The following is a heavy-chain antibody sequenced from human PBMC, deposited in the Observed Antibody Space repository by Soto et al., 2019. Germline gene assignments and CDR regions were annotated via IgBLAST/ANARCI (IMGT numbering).Heavy chain of an antibody. CDR1: GFTFSSYT. V-gene: IGHV3-21*01. CDR3: ASPPGSPHY. Sequence: EVQLVESGGGLVKPGGSLRLSCAASGFTFSSYTMNWVRQAPGKGLEWVSSIRSSGNYIYYADSVKGRFTISRDNAKNSLYLHMNSLRAEDTAVYYWASPPGSPHYWGQGTLVTVSS. CDR2: IRSSGNYI. D-gene: IGHD3-10*01. J-gene: IGHJ4*02.